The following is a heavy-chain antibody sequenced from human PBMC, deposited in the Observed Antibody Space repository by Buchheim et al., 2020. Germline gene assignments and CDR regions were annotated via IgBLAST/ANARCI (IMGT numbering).Heavy chain of an antibody. Sequence: QVQLVQSGAEVKKPGSSVKVSCKASGGTFSSYAISWVRQAPGQGLEWMGGIIPAFDTRNHAQTFQGRLTITADESTAYMELSRLRSDDTAVYYCAGVPEEQVAYFDSWGQGTL. CDR3: AGVPEEQVAYFDS. D-gene: IGHD1/OR15-1a*01. V-gene: IGHV1-69*01. CDR1: GGTFSSYA. J-gene: IGHJ4*02. CDR2: IIPAFDTR.